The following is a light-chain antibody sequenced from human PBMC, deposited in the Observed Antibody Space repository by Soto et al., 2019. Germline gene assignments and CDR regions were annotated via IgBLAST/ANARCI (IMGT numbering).Light chain of an antibody. CDR1: QSVSSS. Sequence: EIVMMQSPATLSVSPGERATLSCRASQSVSSSLAWYQQKSGQPPRLLLYGASTRATGVPARFSGSGSGTEFTLSISSLQSEDFAVYYCLQYSNWPPGTFGQGTKVDI. J-gene: IGKJ1*01. CDR3: LQYSNWPPGT. CDR2: GAS. V-gene: IGKV3-15*01.